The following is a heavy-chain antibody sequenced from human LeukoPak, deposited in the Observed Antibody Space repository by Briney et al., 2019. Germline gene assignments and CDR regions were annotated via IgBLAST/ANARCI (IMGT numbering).Heavy chain of an antibody. CDR2: IYYSGST. CDR1: GGSISSYY. CDR3: ASITPIDYGGTAFYYYYMDV. V-gene: IGHV4-59*01. Sequence: SETLSLTCTVSGGSISSYYWSWIRQPPGKGLEWIGYIYYSGSTNYNPSLKSRVTISVDTSKNQFSLKLSSVTAADTAVYYCASITPIDYGGTAFYYYYMDVWGKGTTVTVSS. J-gene: IGHJ6*03. D-gene: IGHD4-23*01.